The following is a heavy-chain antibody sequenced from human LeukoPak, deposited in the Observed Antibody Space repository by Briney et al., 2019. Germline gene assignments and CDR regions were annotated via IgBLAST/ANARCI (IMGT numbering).Heavy chain of an antibody. CDR3: ARGATVVTPSFDY. D-gene: IGHD4-23*01. CDR2: IYHSGST. V-gene: IGHV4-30-2*01. J-gene: IGHJ4*02. CDR1: GGSISSSSYY. Sequence: SETLSLTCTVSGGSISSSSYYWSWIRQPPGKGLEWIGYIYHSGSTYYNPSLKSRVTISVDRSKNQFSLKLSSVTAADTAVYYCARGATVVTPSFDYWGQGTLVTVSS.